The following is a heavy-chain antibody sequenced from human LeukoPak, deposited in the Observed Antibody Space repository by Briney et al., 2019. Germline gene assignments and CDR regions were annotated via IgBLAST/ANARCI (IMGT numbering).Heavy chain of an antibody. Sequence: ASVKVSCKASGYILTSYSFNWVRQAPGQGFEWMGWNSGYNGNTNYAQKLQGRVTMTTDTSTSTAYMELRSLRSDDTAVYYCARNIVVVTAGWFDPWGQGTLVTVSS. CDR3: ARNIVVVTAGWFDP. CDR2: NSGYNGNT. CDR1: GYILTSYS. D-gene: IGHD2-21*02. J-gene: IGHJ5*02. V-gene: IGHV1-18*01.